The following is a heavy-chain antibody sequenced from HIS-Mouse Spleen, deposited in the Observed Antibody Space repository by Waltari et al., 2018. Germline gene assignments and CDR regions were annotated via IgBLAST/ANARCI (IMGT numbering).Heavy chain of an antibody. CDR1: GFTFSSYS. CDR2: ISSSSSYI. Sequence: EVQLVQSGGGLVKPGGSLRLSCAASGFTFSSYSMNWVRQAPGKGVEWVSPISSSSSYIYYADSVKGRFTISRDNAKNSLYLQMNGLRAEDTAVYYCARRLLTGDAFDIWGQGTMVTVSS. J-gene: IGHJ3*02. D-gene: IGHD7-27*01. V-gene: IGHV3-21*01. CDR3: ARRLLTGDAFDI.